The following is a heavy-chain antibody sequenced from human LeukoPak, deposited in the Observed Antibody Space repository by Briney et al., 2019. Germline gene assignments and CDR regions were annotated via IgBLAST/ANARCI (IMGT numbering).Heavy chain of an antibody. J-gene: IGHJ4*02. Sequence: GGSLRLSCAVSGFTLDSFAMHWVRQAPGKGLEWLALIRHDETNEFYADGVQGRFTISRDTSKKIVYLQMNNLRAEDTALYYCAKEYTPSSPLGELVSWGQGTLVTVSS. CDR1: GFTLDSFA. CDR2: IRHDETNE. D-gene: IGHD6-6*01. CDR3: AKEYTPSSPLGELVS. V-gene: IGHV3-30*02.